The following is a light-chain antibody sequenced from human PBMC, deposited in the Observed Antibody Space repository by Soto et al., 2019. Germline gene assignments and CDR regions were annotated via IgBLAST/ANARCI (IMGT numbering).Light chain of an antibody. CDR1: SDNIGSYNL. Sequence: QSVLTQPASVSGSLGQSTTISCIGSSDNIGSYNLVSWYQQKPGKAPKIIIFEGSKRPSGVSNRFSGSRSGNTASLTISGLQAEDGADYYCCSFAGTGTQYVFGTGTKVTVL. V-gene: IGLV2-23*01. J-gene: IGLJ1*01. CDR3: CSFAGTGTQYV. CDR2: EGS.